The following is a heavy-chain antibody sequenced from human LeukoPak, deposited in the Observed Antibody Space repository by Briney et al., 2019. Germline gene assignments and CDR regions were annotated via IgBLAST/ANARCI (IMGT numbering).Heavy chain of an antibody. CDR1: GFTFGDYA. D-gene: IGHD3-3*01. CDR3: TRVSMYYDFWSGYYNYYFGY. V-gene: IGHV3-49*03. Sequence: GGSLRLSCTASGFTFGDYAMSWFRQAPGKGLEWVGFIRSKAYGGTTEYAASVKGRFTISRDDSKSIAYLQMNSLKTEDTAVYYCTRVSMYYDFWSGYYNYYFGYGGQGTMVTVSS. CDR2: IRSKAYGGTT. J-gene: IGHJ4*02.